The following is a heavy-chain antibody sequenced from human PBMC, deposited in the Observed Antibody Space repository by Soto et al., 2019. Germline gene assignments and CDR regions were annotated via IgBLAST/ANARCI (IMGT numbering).Heavy chain of an antibody. CDR1: GFTFSSYA. D-gene: IGHD2-2*01. CDR2: ISGSGGST. CDR3: AKATEYCSSTSCYVFDY. Sequence: PGGSLRLSCAASGFTFSSYAMSWVRQAPGKGLEWVSAISGSGGSTYYADSVKGRFTISRDNSKNTLYLQMNSLRAEDTAVYYCAKATEYCSSTSCYVFDYWGQGTLVTVSS. V-gene: IGHV3-23*01. J-gene: IGHJ4*02.